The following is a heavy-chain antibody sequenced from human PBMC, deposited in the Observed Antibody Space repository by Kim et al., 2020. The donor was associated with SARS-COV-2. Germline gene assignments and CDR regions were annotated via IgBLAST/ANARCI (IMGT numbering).Heavy chain of an antibody. D-gene: IGHD3-10*01. V-gene: IGHV4-34*01. J-gene: IGHJ4*02. Sequence: NYNPSLKSRVTISVDTSKNQFSLKLSSVTAADTAVYYCARRFSYTYYFDYWGQGTLVTVSS. CDR3: ARRFSYTYYFDY.